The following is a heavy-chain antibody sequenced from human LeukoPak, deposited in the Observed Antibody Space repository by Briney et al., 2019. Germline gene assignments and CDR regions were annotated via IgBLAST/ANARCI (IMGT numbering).Heavy chain of an antibody. J-gene: IGHJ4*02. CDR2: ISSGSRTI. D-gene: IGHD7-27*01. Sequence: QPGRSLGLSCAASGFTFSGYSMNWVRQAPGKGLEWLSYISSGSRTIYYADSVKGRFTISRGNGRNSLFLLMNSLRADDTAVYYCTRESITGDRDFDYWGQGTLITVSS. CDR3: TRESITGDRDFDY. CDR1: GFTFSGYS. V-gene: IGHV3-48*01.